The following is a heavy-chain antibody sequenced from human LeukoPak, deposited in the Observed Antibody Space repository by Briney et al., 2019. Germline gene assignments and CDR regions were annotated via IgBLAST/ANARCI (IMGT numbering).Heavy chain of an antibody. CDR2: ISGSGGCT. J-gene: IGHJ4*02. CDR1: GFTFSSYA. D-gene: IGHD3-3*01. CDR3: AKDGPDGITFFGVVIIVRSYFDY. V-gene: IGHV3-23*01. Sequence: PGGALRQSCAACGFTFSSYAKSCVGQAIGKEGEGVSAISGSGGCTYYADSVQGRFTISRDNSKSTLYLQMNSLRAEDTAVYYCAKDGPDGITFFGVVIIVRSYFDYWGQGTLVTVSS.